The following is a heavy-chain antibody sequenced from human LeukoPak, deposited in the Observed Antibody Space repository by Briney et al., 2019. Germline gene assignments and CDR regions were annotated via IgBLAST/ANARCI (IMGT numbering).Heavy chain of an antibody. CDR2: ISWNSGSI. J-gene: IGHJ4*02. Sequence: GRSLRLSCAASGFTFDDYAMHWVRQAPGKGLEWVSGISWNSGSIGYADSVKGRFTISRDNAKNSLYLQMNSLRAEDTALYYCAKDIQVSMVRGVSFDYWGQGTLVTGAS. V-gene: IGHV3-9*01. D-gene: IGHD3-10*01. CDR3: AKDIQVSMVRGVSFDY. CDR1: GFTFDDYA.